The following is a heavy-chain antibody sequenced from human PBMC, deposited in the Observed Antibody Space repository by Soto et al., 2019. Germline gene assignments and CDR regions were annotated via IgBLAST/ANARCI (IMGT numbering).Heavy chain of an antibody. J-gene: IGHJ5*02. Sequence: ASVKVSCKASGYTFTGYYMHWVRQAPGQGLEWMGWINPNSGGTNYAQKFQGRVTVTRDTSISTAYMELSRLRSDDTAVYYCARVNYDFWSGYYTLTGGWFDPWGQGTQVTVSS. CDR3: ARVNYDFWSGYYTLTGGWFDP. CDR2: INPNSGGT. V-gene: IGHV1-2*02. CDR1: GYTFTGYY. D-gene: IGHD3-3*01.